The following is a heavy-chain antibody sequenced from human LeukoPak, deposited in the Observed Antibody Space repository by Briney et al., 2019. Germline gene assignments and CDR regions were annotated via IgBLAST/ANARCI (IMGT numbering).Heavy chain of an antibody. V-gene: IGHV1-46*01. Sequence: ASVKVSCKASGYTFTSYYMHWVRQAPGQGLEWMGIINPSGGSTTYAQKFQDRVTMTRDTSTSTVYMELSSLRSEDTAVYYCASRSSDAFDIWDQGTMVTVSS. CDR1: GYTFTSYY. J-gene: IGHJ3*02. CDR3: ASRSSDAFDI. CDR2: INPSGGST.